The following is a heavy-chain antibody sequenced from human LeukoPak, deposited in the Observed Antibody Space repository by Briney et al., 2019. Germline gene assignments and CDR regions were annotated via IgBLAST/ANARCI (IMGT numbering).Heavy chain of an antibody. CDR1: GFTFSGSA. Sequence: PGGSLRLSCAASGFTFSGSAIHWVRQASGKGLEWVGRIRSKTNSYATAYAASVRDRFTISRDDSKNTAYLQMNSLKIEDAAVYYCTGVQQQLGMNWFDPWGQGTLVTVSS. CDR3: TGVQQQLGMNWFDP. D-gene: IGHD6-13*01. V-gene: IGHV3-73*01. J-gene: IGHJ5*02. CDR2: IRSKTNSYAT.